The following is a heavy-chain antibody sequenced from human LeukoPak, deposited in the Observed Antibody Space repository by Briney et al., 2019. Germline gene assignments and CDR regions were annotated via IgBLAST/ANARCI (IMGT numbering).Heavy chain of an antibody. J-gene: IGHJ4*02. CDR1: GFTFSYYG. CDR2: IWHDGGKS. V-gene: IGHV3-33*01. Sequence: GGSLRLSCAASGFTFSYYGMQWVRQAPGKGLEWVALIWHDGGKSYYADSVKGRFTISRDNSKNTLYLQMTTLRAEDTAVYYCASEAVAGWYYFDYWGQGTLVTVSS. D-gene: IGHD6-19*01. CDR3: ASEAVAGWYYFDY.